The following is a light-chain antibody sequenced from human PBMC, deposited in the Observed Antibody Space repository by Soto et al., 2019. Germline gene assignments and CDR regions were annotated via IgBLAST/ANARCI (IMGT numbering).Light chain of an antibody. CDR1: QTITSNF. CDR3: QQYGSSPPFT. J-gene: IGKJ3*01. CDR2: GAS. V-gene: IGKV3-20*01. Sequence: EIVLTQSPGTLSLSPGERATLSCRASQTITSNFLAWYQQKPGQAPRLLMYGASSRATGIPDRFSGGGSETEFTLTISRLEPEDFAVYYCQQYGSSPPFTCGPGTKVDIK.